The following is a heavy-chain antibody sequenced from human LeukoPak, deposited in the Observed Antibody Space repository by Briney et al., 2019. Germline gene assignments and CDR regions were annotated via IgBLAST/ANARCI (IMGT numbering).Heavy chain of an antibody. V-gene: IGHV4-34*01. Sequence: PGGSLRLSCAASGFTFIRQWLSWVRQPPGEGLEWIGEINHSGGTNYNPSLKSRVTITVATTKNQFSLKLSSVTAADTAVYYCARGALRGYSYGPRPNYYMDVWGKGTTVTVSS. J-gene: IGHJ6*03. CDR2: INHSGGT. CDR3: ARGALRGYSYGPRPNYYMDV. D-gene: IGHD5-18*01. CDR1: GFTFIRQW.